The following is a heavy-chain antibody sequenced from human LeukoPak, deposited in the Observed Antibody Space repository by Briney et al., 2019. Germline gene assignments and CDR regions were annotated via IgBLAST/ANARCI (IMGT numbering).Heavy chain of an antibody. V-gene: IGHV3-30*02. CDR2: IRYDGSNK. Sequence: GGSLRLSCAASGFTFSSYGMHWVRQAPGKGLEWVAFIRYDGSNKYYADSVKGRFTISRDNSKNTLYLQMNSLRAEDTAVYYCAKDCRLLWFGEFSYFDYWGQGTLVTVSS. CDR3: AKDCRLLWFGEFSYFDY. CDR1: GFTFSSYG. D-gene: IGHD3-10*01. J-gene: IGHJ4*02.